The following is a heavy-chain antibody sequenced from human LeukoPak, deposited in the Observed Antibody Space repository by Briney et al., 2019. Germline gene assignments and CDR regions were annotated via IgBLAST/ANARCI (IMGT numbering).Heavy chain of an antibody. V-gene: IGHV1-2*02. D-gene: IGHD3-10*01. CDR1: GYTFSGYY. J-gene: IGHJ4*02. Sequence: ASVKVSCKASGYTFSGYYLYWVRHAPGQGLEWMGWINPNSGATNYAQKFQGRVTMTRDTSISTAYMELSSLRSEDTAVYYCARRLVRGGSGSFLPAYWGQGTLVTVSS. CDR3: ARRLVRGGSGSFLPAY. CDR2: INPNSGAT.